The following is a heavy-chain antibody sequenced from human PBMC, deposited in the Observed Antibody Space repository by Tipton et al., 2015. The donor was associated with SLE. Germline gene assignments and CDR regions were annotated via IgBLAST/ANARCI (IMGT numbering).Heavy chain of an antibody. CDR3: AKETPWEGVFDY. J-gene: IGHJ4*02. D-gene: IGHD1-26*01. V-gene: IGHV3-74*01. CDR1: GFTFSSYW. CDR2: INNDGSST. Sequence: SLRLSCAASGFTFSSYWMHWVRQAPGKGLVWVSRINNDGSSTNYADSVKGRFTISRDNAKNTLYLQMNSLRAEDTAVYYCAKETPWEGVFDYWGQGTLVTVSS.